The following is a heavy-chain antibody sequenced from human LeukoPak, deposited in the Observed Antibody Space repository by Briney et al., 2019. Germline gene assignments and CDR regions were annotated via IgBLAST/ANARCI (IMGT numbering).Heavy chain of an antibody. CDR1: VYTFTSYD. Sequence: ASVKVSCKASVYTFTSYDINWVRQATGQGLEWMGWMNPNSGNTGYAQKFQGRVTMTRNTSISTAYMELSSLRSEDTAVYYCARVVITMVRGVIIVGYFDYWGQGTLVTVSS. CDR3: ARVVITMVRGVIIVGYFDY. V-gene: IGHV1-8*01. J-gene: IGHJ4*02. D-gene: IGHD3-10*01. CDR2: MNPNSGNT.